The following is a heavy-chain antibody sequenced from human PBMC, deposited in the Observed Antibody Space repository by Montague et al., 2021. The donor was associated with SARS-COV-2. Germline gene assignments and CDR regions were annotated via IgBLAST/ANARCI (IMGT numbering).Heavy chain of an antibody. Sequence: SETLSLTCTVSGGSISSTTYRWGWIRQPPGKGLEWIGFISYSGTTFYNLSLKSRISMSVDTSKSQFSLNLTSVTAADTAVYYCARHYGSSLDSWGQGILVTVSS. CDR2: ISYSGTT. J-gene: IGHJ4*02. V-gene: IGHV4-39*01. CDR3: ARHYGSSLDS. D-gene: IGHD4-17*01. CDR1: GGSISSTTYR.